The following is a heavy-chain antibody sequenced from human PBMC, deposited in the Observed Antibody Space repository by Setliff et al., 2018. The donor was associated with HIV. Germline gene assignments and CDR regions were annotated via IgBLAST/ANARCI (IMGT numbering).Heavy chain of an antibody. CDR3: ARAYFGSGIYY. Sequence: SETLSLTCTVSGGSISSTSYYWGWIRQPQGTGLEWIGSISSSGNTYYNPSLKSRVTTSVDTPKNQFSLKLTSVTAADTAVYYCARAYFGSGIYYWGQGTLVTVSS. J-gene: IGHJ4*02. D-gene: IGHD3-10*01. CDR2: ISSSGNT. V-gene: IGHV4-39*01. CDR1: GGSISSTSYY.